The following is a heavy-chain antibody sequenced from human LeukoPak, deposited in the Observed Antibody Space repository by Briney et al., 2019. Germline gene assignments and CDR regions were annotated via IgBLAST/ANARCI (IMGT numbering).Heavy chain of an antibody. J-gene: IGHJ5*02. CDR2: IYYSGST. V-gene: IGHV4-31*03. CDR3: ARAPGDNWFDP. CDR1: GGSISSGGYY. Sequence: PSQTLSLTCTVSGGSISSGGYYWSWIRQPPGKGLEWIGYIYYSGSTYYNPSLKSRFTISVDTSKNQFSLMLSAVTAADTAVYYCARAPGDNWFDPWGQGTLVTVSS.